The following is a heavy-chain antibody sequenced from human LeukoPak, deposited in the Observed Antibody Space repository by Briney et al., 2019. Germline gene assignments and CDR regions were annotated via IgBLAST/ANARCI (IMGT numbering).Heavy chain of an antibody. CDR3: ARDQGDSSGWYPGAFDI. CDR1: GGTFSSYA. CDR2: IIPIFGTA. Sequence: ASVKVSCKASGGTFSSYAISWVRQAPGQGLEWMGGIIPIFGTANYAQKFQGRVTITADESTSTAYMELSSLRSEDTAVYYCARDQGDSSGWYPGAFDIWGQGTMVTVSS. D-gene: IGHD6-19*01. J-gene: IGHJ3*02. V-gene: IGHV1-69*13.